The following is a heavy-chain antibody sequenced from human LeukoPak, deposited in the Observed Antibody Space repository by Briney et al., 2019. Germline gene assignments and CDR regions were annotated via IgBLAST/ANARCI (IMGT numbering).Heavy chain of an antibody. CDR1: GFTFSSYA. Sequence: GRSLRLSCAASGFTFSSYAMHWVRQAPGKGLEWVAVISYDGSNKYYADSVKGRFTTSRDNSKNTLYLQMNSLRAEDTAVYYCARDPLRYFDWSSLRAYFDYWGQGTLVTVSS. D-gene: IGHD3-9*01. V-gene: IGHV3-30*04. CDR3: ARDPLRYFDWSSLRAYFDY. J-gene: IGHJ4*02. CDR2: ISYDGSNK.